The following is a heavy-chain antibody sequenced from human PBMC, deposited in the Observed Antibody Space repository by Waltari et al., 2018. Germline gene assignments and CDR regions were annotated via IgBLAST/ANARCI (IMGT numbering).Heavy chain of an antibody. CDR1: GFTVSSNY. CDR2: IYSGGRI. V-gene: IGHV3-53*01. J-gene: IGHJ2*01. CDR3: AREAPGYFDL. Sequence: EVQLEESGGGLIQPGGSLRLSCAASGFTVSSNYMSWVRQAPGKGLEGVSVIYSGGRIYYADSGKGRFTISRGNSKNTVYLQMNSLRVEDTAVYYCAREAPGYFDLWGRGTLVTVSS.